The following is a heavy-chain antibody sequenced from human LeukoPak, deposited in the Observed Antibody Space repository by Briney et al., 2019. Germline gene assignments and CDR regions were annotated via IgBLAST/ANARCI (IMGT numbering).Heavy chain of an antibody. D-gene: IGHD2-21*02. V-gene: IGHV6-1*01. Sequence: SQTLSLTCAISGDSVSSNSAAWNWIRQSPSRGLEWLGSTYYRSKWYYEYAVSVKSRVTINPDTSTNQFSLQLNSVTPADTAVYYCARDRAYCGGDCYSGAFDIWGQGTMVTVSS. CDR3: ARDRAYCGGDCYSGAFDI. CDR1: GDSVSSNSAA. J-gene: IGHJ3*02. CDR2: TYYRSKWYY.